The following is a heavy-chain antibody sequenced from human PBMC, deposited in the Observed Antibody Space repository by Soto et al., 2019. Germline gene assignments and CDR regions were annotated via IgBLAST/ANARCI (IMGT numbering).Heavy chain of an antibody. J-gene: IGHJ5*01. CDR3: STRAYDTNGYYRFDP. Sequence: QVQLQQWGAGLLKPSETLSLTCAVYGGSFSGHSWTWIRQSPGKGLEWIGDINHSGRVNYSPSLKSRVTISLDTSKNQFPLTLSAVTAADTAVYYCSTRAYDTNGYYRFDPWGQGTLVTVSS. V-gene: IGHV4-34*01. CDR1: GGSFSGHS. D-gene: IGHD3-22*01. CDR2: INHSGRV.